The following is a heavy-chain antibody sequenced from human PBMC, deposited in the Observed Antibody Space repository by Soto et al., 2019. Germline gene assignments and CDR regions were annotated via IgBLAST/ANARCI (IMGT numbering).Heavy chain of an antibody. D-gene: IGHD3-10*01. CDR1: GGSISSGGYY. CDR2: IYYSGST. CDR3: ARASITMVRGPADWFDP. V-gene: IGHV4-31*03. Sequence: SETLSLTCTVSGGSISSGGYYWSWIRQHPGKGLEWIGYIYYSGSTYYNPSLESRVTISVDTSKNQFSLKLSSVTAADTAVYYCARASITMVRGPADWFDPWGQGTLVTVSS. J-gene: IGHJ5*02.